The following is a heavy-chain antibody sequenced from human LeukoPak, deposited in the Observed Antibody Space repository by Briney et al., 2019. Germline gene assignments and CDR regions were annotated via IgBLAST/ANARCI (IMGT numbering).Heavy chain of an antibody. V-gene: IGHV3-7*05. CDR1: GFTFSIYW. CDR2: IKQDGSEK. Sequence: GGSLRLSCAPSGFTFSIYWMSCVPQAPERGGGWVANIKQDGSEKYYVDSVKCRFTISRDNAKNSLYLQMNSLRAEDTAVYYCARARTHSGYSGYDFPWYFDLWGRGTLVTVSS. J-gene: IGHJ2*01. CDR3: ARARTHSGYSGYDFPWYFDL. D-gene: IGHD5-12*01.